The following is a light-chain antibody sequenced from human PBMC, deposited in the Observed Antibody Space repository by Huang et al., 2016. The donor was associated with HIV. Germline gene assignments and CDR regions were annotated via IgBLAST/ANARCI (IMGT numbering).Light chain of an antibody. Sequence: DIQMTQSPSTLSASVGDRVTITCRASQRISSYLAWYQQKPGKAPKLLIYQASTLQSGVPSRFSGSGSGTEFTLTISSLQPDDFATYCCQQYSSYPPLTFGPGTKVDIK. CDR2: QAS. CDR3: QQYSSYPPLT. V-gene: IGKV1-5*03. J-gene: IGKJ3*01. CDR1: QRISSY.